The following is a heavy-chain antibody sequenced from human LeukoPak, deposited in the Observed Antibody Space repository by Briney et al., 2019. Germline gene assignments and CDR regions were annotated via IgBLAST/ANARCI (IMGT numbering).Heavy chain of an antibody. CDR2: IWYDGSNK. D-gene: IGHD5-18*01. V-gene: IGHV3-33*01. Sequence: GGSLRLSCAASGFTFSSYGMHWVRQAPGKGLEWVAVIWYDGSNKYYADSVKGRFTISRDNSKNTLYLQMNSLRAEDTAVYYCAREYSYGYYFDYWGQGTLVTVPS. CDR3: AREYSYGYYFDY. CDR1: GFTFSSYG. J-gene: IGHJ4*02.